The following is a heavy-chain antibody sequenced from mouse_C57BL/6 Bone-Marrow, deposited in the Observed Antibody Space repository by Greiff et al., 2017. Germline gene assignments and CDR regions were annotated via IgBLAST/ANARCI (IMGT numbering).Heavy chain of an antibody. CDR2: IHPNSGST. CDR3: ARLTYGSSGY. D-gene: IGHD1-1*01. J-gene: IGHJ2*01. V-gene: IGHV1-64*01. Sequence: QVQLQQPGAELVKPGASVKLSCKASGFTFTSYWMHWVKQRPGQGLEWIGMIHPNSGSTNYNEKFKSKATLTVDKSSSTAYMQLSSLTSEDSAVYYCARLTYGSSGYWGQGTTRTVSS. CDR1: GFTFTSYW.